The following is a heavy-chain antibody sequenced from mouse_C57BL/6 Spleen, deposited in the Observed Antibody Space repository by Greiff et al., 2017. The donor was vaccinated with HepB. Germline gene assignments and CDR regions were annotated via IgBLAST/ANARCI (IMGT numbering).Heavy chain of an antibody. CDR1: GYTFTSYW. J-gene: IGHJ2*01. D-gene: IGHD1-1*01. CDR2: IYPGSGST. V-gene: IGHV1-55*01. Sequence: QVQLQQPGAELVKPGASVKMSCKASGYTFTSYWITWVKQRPGQGLEWIGDIYPGSGSTNYNEKFKSKATLTVDTSSSTAYMQLSSLTSEDSAVYYCARSFITTVVEDYWGQGTTLTVSS. CDR3: ARSFITTVVEDY.